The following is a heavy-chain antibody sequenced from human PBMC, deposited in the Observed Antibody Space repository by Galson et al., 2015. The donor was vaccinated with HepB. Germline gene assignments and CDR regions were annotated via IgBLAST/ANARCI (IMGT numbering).Heavy chain of an antibody. V-gene: IGHV3-49*04. D-gene: IGHD3-10*01. CDR1: GFTFGDYA. Sequence: SLRLSCAASGFTFGDYAMSWVRQAPGKGLEWVGFIRSKAYGGTTEYAASVKGRFTISRDDSKSIAYLQMNSLKTEDTAVYYCTRVLPDVLLWFGEVWYFDYWGQGTLVTVSS. CDR3: TRVLPDVLLWFGEVWYFDY. CDR2: IRSKAYGGTT. J-gene: IGHJ4*02.